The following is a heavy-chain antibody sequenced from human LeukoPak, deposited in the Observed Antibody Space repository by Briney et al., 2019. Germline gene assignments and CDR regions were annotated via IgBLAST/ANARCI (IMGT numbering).Heavy chain of an antibody. V-gene: IGHV3-15*01. D-gene: IGHD3-10*01. CDR3: ATDRAWFDP. Sequence: AGGSLTLSCAASGMTFSTAWMSWFRQAPGKGLEWVGRIKSKIGGATADYAAPAKDRFTISRDDSKNTLYLQMNSLKTEDTAVYYCATDRAWFDPWGQGTLVTVSS. CDR2: IKSKIGGATA. CDR1: GMTFSTAW. J-gene: IGHJ5*02.